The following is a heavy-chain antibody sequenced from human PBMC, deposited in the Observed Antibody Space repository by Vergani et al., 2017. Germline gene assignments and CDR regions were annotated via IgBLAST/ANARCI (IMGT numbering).Heavy chain of an antibody. CDR3: ARVGVLRNAAGRDAFDI. J-gene: IGHJ3*02. CDR2: INHSRST. D-gene: IGHD6-13*01. V-gene: IGHV4-34*01. CDR1: AGSFSGYY. Sequence: QVQLQQWGAGLLKPSETLSLSCAVYAGSFSGYYWSWIRQPPGKGLEWIGEINHSRSTNYNPSLKSRVTISVDTSKNQFSLELGSVTAADTAVYYCARVGVLRNAAGRDAFDIWGQGTMVTVSS.